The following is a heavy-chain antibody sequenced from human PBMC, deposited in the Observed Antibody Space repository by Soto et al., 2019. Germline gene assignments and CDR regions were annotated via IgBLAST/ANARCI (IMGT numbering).Heavy chain of an antibody. J-gene: IGHJ4*02. CDR1: GFTFNNYA. D-gene: IGHD7-27*01. Sequence: GGSLRLSCVASGFTFNNYAMSWVRQAPGKGLEWVSSISGSGSNKYYAESVKGRFTISRDNSKNTLYLQMNNLRAEDTALFYCAKDGDSNSRPSDYWGQGTLVTVSS. CDR2: ISGSGSNK. V-gene: IGHV3-23*01. CDR3: AKDGDSNSRPSDY.